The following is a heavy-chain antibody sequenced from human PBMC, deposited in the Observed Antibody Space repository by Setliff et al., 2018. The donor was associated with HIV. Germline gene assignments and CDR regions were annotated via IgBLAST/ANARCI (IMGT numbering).Heavy chain of an antibody. D-gene: IGHD3-10*01. Sequence: ASVKVSCKISGYTLTELSIHWVRQAPGKGLEWMANFDPEDGETFYAQKFQGRLTMTEDTPTDTAYMELSSLRSDDTAMYYCARGEADEARAFGNNAFDIWGQGTMVTVSS. CDR2: FDPEDGET. CDR3: ARGEADEARAFGNNAFDI. CDR1: GYTLTELS. J-gene: IGHJ3*02. V-gene: IGHV1-24*01.